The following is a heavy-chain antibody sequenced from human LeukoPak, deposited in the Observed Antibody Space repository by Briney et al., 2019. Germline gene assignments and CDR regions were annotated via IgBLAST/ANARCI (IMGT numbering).Heavy chain of an antibody. CDR1: GFTLKDTA. D-gene: IGHD2-2*01. CDR2: ISGSGGST. CDR3: VPDLGYCSSTSCQNY. Sequence: GGSLRLSCSASGFTLKDTAMCWVRQAPGKGLEWVSAISGSGGSTYYADSVKGRFTISRDNSKNTLYLQMNSLRAEDTAVYYCVPDLGYCSSTSCQNYWGQGTLVTVSS. V-gene: IGHV3-23*01. J-gene: IGHJ4*02.